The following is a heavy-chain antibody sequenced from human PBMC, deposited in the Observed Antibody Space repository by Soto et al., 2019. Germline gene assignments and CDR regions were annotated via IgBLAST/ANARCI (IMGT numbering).Heavy chain of an antibody. V-gene: IGHV4-59*01. CDR3: ARDYYYDSRGYPGAYYYGMDV. D-gene: IGHD3-22*01. J-gene: IGHJ6*02. CDR1: GGSFSSYY. Sequence: LSLTCTVSGGSFSSYYWSWILQPPGKGLEWIGHIYYSGRTNYNPSLKSRVTISGDTSKNQLSLKLSSVTAADTAVYYCARDYYYDSRGYPGAYYYGMDVWGQGTTVTVSS. CDR2: IYYSGRT.